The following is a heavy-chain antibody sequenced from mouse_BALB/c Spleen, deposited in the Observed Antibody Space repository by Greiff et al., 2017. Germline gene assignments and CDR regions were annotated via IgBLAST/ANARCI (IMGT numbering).Heavy chain of an antibody. CDR1: GFTFSSYT. CDR2: ISSGGSYT. CDR3: TRDKFITTVVATDAMDY. D-gene: IGHD1-1*01. Sequence: EVKLMESGGGLVKPGGSLKLSCAASGFTFSSYTMSWVRQTPEKRLEWVATISSGGSYTYYPDSVKGRFTISRDNAKNTLYLQMSSLKSEDTAMYYCTRDKFITTVVATDAMDYWGQGTSVTVSS. V-gene: IGHV5-6-4*01. J-gene: IGHJ4*01.